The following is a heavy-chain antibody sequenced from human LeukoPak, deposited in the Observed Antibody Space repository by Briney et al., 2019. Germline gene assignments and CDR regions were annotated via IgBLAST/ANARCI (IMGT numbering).Heavy chain of an antibody. CDR1: GGTFSSYA. CDR3: ARVGRWSHTEGGY. J-gene: IGHJ4*02. CDR2: IIPIFGTA. V-gene: IGHV1-69*13. Sequence: ASVKVSCKASGGTFSSYAISWVRQAPGQELEWMGGIIPIFGTANYAQKFQGRVTITADESTSTAYMELSSLRSEDTAVYYCARVGRWSHTEGGYWGQGTLVTVSS. D-gene: IGHD4-23*01.